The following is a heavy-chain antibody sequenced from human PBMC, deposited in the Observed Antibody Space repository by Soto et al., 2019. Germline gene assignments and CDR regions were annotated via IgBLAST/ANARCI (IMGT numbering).Heavy chain of an antibody. CDR1: RFTVASNY. J-gene: IGHJ4*02. CDR2: IYSGGST. D-gene: IGHD4-17*01. CDR3: ARDSTVTTFDY. V-gene: IGHV3-66*01. Sequence: PGGSLTLSCSASRFTVASNYMSWARQAPGKGLQWVSVIYSGGSTYYAESVKGRFTISRDNSKNTLYLQMNSLRAEDTAVYYCARDSTVTTFDYWGQGTLVTVSS.